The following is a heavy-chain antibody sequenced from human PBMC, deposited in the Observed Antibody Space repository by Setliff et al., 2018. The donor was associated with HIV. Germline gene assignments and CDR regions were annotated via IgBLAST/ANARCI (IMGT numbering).Heavy chain of an antibody. Sequence: ASVKVSCKASGYTFTSYYLHWVRQAPGQGLEWMGMINPSGGSASYAQKFQGRVTMSRDASTSTVYMELSSLRSEDTAVYYCARDYFDSSAYHYGFGAFDIWGQGTMVTVSS. CDR1: GYTFTSYY. V-gene: IGHV1-46*01. J-gene: IGHJ3*02. CDR3: ARDYFDSSAYHYGFGAFDI. D-gene: IGHD3-22*01. CDR2: INPSGGSA.